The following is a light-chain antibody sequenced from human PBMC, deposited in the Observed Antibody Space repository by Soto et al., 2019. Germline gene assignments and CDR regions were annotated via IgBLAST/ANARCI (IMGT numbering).Light chain of an antibody. CDR1: QSVSSN. CDR2: GAS. Sequence: EIVMTQSPATLSVSPGERATLSCRASQSVSSNLAWYQQKPGQAPRLLIYGASTRATGIPARFSGSGSGTEFTLTISSLQYEDFAVYYCQQYNNWPPLTFGGGTKVESK. CDR3: QQYNNWPPLT. V-gene: IGKV3-15*01. J-gene: IGKJ4*01.